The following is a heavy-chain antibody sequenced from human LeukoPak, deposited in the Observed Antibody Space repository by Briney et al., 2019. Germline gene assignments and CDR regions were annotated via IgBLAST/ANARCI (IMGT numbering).Heavy chain of an antibody. CDR2: ISYDGSNK. D-gene: IGHD6-13*01. Sequence: GRSLRLSCAASGFTFSNYVMHWVRQAPGKGLEGVAVISYDGSNKYYADSVKGRFTISRDNSKNTLYLQMNSLRAEDTAVYYCAKDSSLAAADYWGQGTLVTVSS. CDR1: GFTFSNYV. V-gene: IGHV3-30*18. CDR3: AKDSSLAAADY. J-gene: IGHJ4*02.